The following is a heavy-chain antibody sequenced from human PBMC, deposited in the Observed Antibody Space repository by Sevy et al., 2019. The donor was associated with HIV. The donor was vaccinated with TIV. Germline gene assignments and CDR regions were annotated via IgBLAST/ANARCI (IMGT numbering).Heavy chain of an antibody. D-gene: IGHD5-12*01. CDR1: DYSINSGYY. Sequence: SETLSLTCVVSDYSINSGYYWSWIRQSPGKGLEWIGSINYSGSAHYNPSLMSRVTVSVDPSKNQFFLKVNSVTAVDSVVYYCARSGYSGNYFEYFQYWGQGTLVTVSS. J-gene: IGHJ1*01. CDR3: ARSGYSGNYFEYFQY. CDR2: INYSGSA. V-gene: IGHV4-38-2*01.